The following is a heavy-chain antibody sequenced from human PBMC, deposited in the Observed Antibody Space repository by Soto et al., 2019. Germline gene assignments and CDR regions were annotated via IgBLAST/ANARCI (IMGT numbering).Heavy chain of an antibody. Sequence: SETLSLTCTVSGGSVSSSSYYWGWVRQPPGKGLEWIGSVYYSGSTYYNPSLESRVTISVDKSKNQFSLKLSSVTAADTAVYYCARVIDSSAAFDIWGQGTMVTVSS. V-gene: IGHV4-39*07. CDR3: ARVIDSSAAFDI. D-gene: IGHD3-9*01. J-gene: IGHJ3*02. CDR2: VYYSGST. CDR1: GGSVSSSSYY.